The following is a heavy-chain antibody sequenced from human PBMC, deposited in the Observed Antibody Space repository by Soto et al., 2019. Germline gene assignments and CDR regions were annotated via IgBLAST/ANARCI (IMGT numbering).Heavy chain of an antibody. J-gene: IGHJ6*03. CDR2: ISGGAGST. V-gene: IGHV3-23*01. Sequence: EVQLLESGGGLVQPGGSLRLSCAASGFTFSTYDMSWVRQAPGKGLAWVSTISGGAGSTYYADSVRGRFTISRDNSRNTLYLQMNSLRAEDTAVYYCAKDHGAGYYYMDVWGKGTTVTVSS. CDR3: AKDHGAGYYYMDV. CDR1: GFTFSTYD.